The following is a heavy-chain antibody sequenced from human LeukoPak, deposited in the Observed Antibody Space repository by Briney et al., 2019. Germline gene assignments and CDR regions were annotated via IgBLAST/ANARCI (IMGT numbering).Heavy chain of an antibody. J-gene: IGHJ4*02. Sequence: GGSLRLSCTVSGFTVSSNSMSWVRQAPGKGLEWVSFIYSDNTHYSDSVKGRFTISRDNAKNSLYLQMNSLRVEDTAVYYCARERGYSSSCYTFWGQGTLVTVSS. CDR2: IYSDNT. D-gene: IGHD6-13*01. CDR1: GFTVSSNS. CDR3: ARERGYSSSCYTF. V-gene: IGHV3-53*01.